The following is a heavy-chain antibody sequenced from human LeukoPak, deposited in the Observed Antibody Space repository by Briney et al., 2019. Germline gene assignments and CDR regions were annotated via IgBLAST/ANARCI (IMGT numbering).Heavy chain of an antibody. CDR2: MNPNSGNT. CDR1: GGTFSSYA. Sequence: ASVKVSCKASGGTFSSYAISWVRQATGQGLEWMGWMNPNSGNTGYAQKFQGRVTMTGNTSISTAYMELSSLRSEDTAVYYCARGAVAGTLNPPWGQGALVTVSS. V-gene: IGHV1-8*02. D-gene: IGHD6-19*01. J-gene: IGHJ4*02. CDR3: ARGAVAGTLNPP.